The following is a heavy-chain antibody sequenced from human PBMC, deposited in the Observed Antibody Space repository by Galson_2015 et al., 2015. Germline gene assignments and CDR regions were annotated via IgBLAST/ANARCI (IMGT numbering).Heavy chain of an antibody. CDR3: ARAWGEHSSGHVLDYYYGMDV. J-gene: IGHJ6*02. D-gene: IGHD6-19*01. CDR2: ITPIFGTA. V-gene: IGHV1-69*13. CDR1: GGTFSSYA. Sequence: SVKVSCKASGGTFSSYAISWVRQAPGQGLEWMGGITPIFGTANYAQKFQGRVTITADESTSTAYMELSSLRSEDTAVYYCARAWGEHSSGHVLDYYYGMDVWGQGTTVTVSS.